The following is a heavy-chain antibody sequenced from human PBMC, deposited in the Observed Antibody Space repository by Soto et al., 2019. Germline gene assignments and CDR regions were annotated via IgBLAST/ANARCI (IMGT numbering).Heavy chain of an antibody. Sequence: QLGGSLRLSCAASGFTFSSYSMNWVRQAPGKGLEWVSYISSSSSSTIYYADSVKGRFTISRDNAKNSLYLQMNSLRDEDTAVYYCARDSPWPLIAARLDYWGQGTLVTVSS. CDR1: GFTFSSYS. D-gene: IGHD6-6*01. CDR3: ARDSPWPLIAARLDY. V-gene: IGHV3-48*02. CDR2: ISSSSSSTI. J-gene: IGHJ4*02.